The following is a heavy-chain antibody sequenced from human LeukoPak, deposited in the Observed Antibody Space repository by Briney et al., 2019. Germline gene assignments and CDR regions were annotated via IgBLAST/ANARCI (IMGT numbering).Heavy chain of an antibody. D-gene: IGHD4-23*01. CDR2: ISYEGSNK. V-gene: IGHV3-30*03. Sequence: GGSLRLSCAASGFTFSSYSMNWVRQAPGKGLEWVAVISYEGSNKYHADSVKGRFTISRDNFKNTLYLQMNSLRAEDTAVYYCARAGKGYYGMDVWGQGTTVTVSS. CDR3: ARAGKGYYGMDV. J-gene: IGHJ6*02. CDR1: GFTFSSYS.